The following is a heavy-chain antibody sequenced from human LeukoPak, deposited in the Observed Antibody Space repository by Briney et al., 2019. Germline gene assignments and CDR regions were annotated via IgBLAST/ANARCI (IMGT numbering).Heavy chain of an antibody. CDR3: ARGRSGYYYYYGMDV. CDR1: GFTFSSYS. D-gene: IGHD7-27*01. CDR2: ISSSSSTI. V-gene: IGHV3-48*04. J-gene: IGHJ6*02. Sequence: GGSLRLSCAASGFTFSSYSMNWVRQAPGKGLEWVSYISSSSSTIYYADSVKGRFTISRDNAKNSLYLQMNSLRAEDTAVYYCARGRSGYYYYYGMDVWGQGTTVTVSS.